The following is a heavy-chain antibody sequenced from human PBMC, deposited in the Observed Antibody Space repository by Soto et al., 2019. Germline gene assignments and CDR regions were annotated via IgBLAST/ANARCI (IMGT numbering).Heavy chain of an antibody. CDR1: GGSISSYY. D-gene: IGHD2-2*01. CDR2: IYYSGSS. Sequence: SETLSLTCTVSGGSISSYYWSWIRQPPGKGLEWIGYIYYSGSSNYNPSLKSRVTISVDTSKNQFSLKLNSVTAADTAVYYCARDYCTSNTCYYFDYWGQGTLVTVSS. CDR3: ARDYCTSNTCYYFDY. V-gene: IGHV4-59*01. J-gene: IGHJ4*02.